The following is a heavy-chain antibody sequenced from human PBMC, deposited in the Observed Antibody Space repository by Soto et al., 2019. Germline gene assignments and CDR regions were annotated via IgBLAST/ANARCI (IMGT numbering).Heavy chain of an antibody. CDR2: ISSYSGNT. V-gene: IGHV1-18*01. Sequence: QAQLVQSVVEEKKVGASVKVSCKASGYNFILHGISWVRQAPGQGLEWMGWISSYSGNTDYAQKIQGRVTMTTDTSTGTVYMGLGSMTSDDTAMYYCARVWCGGNSRAFDIWGQGTMVTVSS. J-gene: IGHJ3*02. D-gene: IGHD2-21*02. CDR3: ARVWCGGNSRAFDI. CDR1: GYNFILHG.